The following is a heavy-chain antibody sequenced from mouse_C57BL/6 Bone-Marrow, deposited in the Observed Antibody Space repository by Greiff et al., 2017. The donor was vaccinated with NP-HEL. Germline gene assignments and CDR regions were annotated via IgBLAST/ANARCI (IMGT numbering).Heavy chain of an antibody. D-gene: IGHD1-1*01. J-gene: IGHJ3*01. CDR1: GYTFTSYG. CDR2: IYPRSGNT. V-gene: IGHV1-81*01. CDR3: ARREGYYGSREAWFAY. Sequence: QVQLQQSGAELARPGASVKLSCKASGYTFTSYGISWVKQSTGQGLEWIGEIYPRSGNTYYNEKFKGKATLTADKSSSTAYMELRSLTSEDSAVYFCARREGYYGSREAWFAYWGQGTLVTVSA.